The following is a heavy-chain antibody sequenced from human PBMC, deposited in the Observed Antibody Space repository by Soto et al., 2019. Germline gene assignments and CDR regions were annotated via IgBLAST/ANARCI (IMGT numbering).Heavy chain of an antibody. CDR2: INAGNGNT. V-gene: IGHV1-3*05. CDR1: GYNFTSYD. D-gene: IGHD6-19*01. J-gene: IGHJ4*02. Sequence: QVQLVQSGAEEKKPRASVKVSFKTSGYNFTSYDMHWVREAPGQRLEWMGWINAGNGNTKYSQKFQGRVTITRDTSASTAYMELSSLRSEDTAVYYCARHGSAWDYWGQGTLVTVSS. CDR3: ARHGSAWDY.